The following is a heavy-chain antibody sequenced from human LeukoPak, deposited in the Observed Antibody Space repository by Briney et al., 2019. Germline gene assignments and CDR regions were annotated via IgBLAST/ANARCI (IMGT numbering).Heavy chain of an antibody. CDR1: GFTFSSYS. V-gene: IGHV3-21*04. CDR3: ARIRNIAAAGLIDY. CDR2: ISSSSSYI. J-gene: IGHJ4*02. Sequence: GGSLRLSCAASGFTFSSYSVNWVRQAPGKGLEWVSSISSSSSYIYYADSVKGRFTISRDNAKNSLYLQMNSLRAEDTALYYCARIRNIAAAGLIDYWGQGTLVTVSS. D-gene: IGHD6-13*01.